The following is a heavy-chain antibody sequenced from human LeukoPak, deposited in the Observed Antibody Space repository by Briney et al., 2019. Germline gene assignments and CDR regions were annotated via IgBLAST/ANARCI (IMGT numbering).Heavy chain of an antibody. CDR3: ARGGSDAFDI. J-gene: IGHJ3*02. D-gene: IGHD1-14*01. CDR2: IYTSGST. CDR1: GGSISSSSYY. Sequence: SQTLSLTCTVSGGSISSSSYYWRWIRQPAGKGLEWIGRIYTSGSTNYNPSLKSRVTISVDTSKNQFSLKLSSVTAADTAVYYCARGGSDAFDIWGQGTMVTVPS. V-gene: IGHV4-61*02.